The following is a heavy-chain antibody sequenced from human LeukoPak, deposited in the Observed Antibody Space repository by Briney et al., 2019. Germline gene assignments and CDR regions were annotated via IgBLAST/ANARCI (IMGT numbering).Heavy chain of an antibody. CDR1: GGSLYRYY. CDR3: ARAGTVVGADFDY. Sequence: PSETLSLTCSVSGGSLYRYYWTWIRQPPGKGLEWIGHIYYSGTTNYNPSLKSRVTMSIDTSKNQFSLKLEPVTAADTAAYYCARAGTVVGADFDYWGQGTLVSVSS. J-gene: IGHJ4*02. V-gene: IGHV4-59*01. CDR2: IYYSGTT. D-gene: IGHD1-26*01.